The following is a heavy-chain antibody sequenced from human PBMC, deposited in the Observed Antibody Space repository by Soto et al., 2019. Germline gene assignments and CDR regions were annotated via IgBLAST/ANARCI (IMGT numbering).Heavy chain of an antibody. Sequence: PSETLSLTCGVYGGYFSGYYWTCISQPPGKGLEWIGEINHSGSTNYNPSLKRRVTISVDTSKNQFSLKLSSVTAADTAVYYCARARGLYSSSWLTVFDYWGQGTLVTVSS. CDR1: GGYFSGYY. CDR3: ARARGLYSSSWLTVFDY. V-gene: IGHV4-34*01. J-gene: IGHJ4*02. D-gene: IGHD6-13*01. CDR2: INHSGST.